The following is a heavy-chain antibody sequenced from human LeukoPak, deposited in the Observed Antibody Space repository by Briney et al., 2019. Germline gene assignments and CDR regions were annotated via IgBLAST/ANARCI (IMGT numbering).Heavy chain of an antibody. V-gene: IGHV1-8*01. CDR2: MNPNSGNT. Sequence: GASVKVSCKTSGYTFTSYDINWVRQATGQGLEWMGWMNPNSGNTGYAQKFQGRVTMTRNTSISTAYMELNSLRSGDTAMYYCARESGFYGSGSRYWGQGTLVTVSS. D-gene: IGHD3-10*01. J-gene: IGHJ4*02. CDR1: GYTFTSYD. CDR3: ARESGFYGSGSRY.